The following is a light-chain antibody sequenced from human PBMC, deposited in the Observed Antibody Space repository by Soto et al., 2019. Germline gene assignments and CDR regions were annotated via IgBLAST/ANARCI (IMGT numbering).Light chain of an antibody. CDR1: QSISSW. CDR3: QQLNSYPIT. V-gene: IGKV1-5*01. CDR2: DAS. J-gene: IGKJ5*01. Sequence: DIQMTQSPSTLLSSVVDIVTITCRASQSISSWLAWYQQKPGKAPKLLIYDASSLESGVPSRFSGSGSGTDFTLTISSLQPEDFATYYCQQLNSYPITFGQGTRLEIK.